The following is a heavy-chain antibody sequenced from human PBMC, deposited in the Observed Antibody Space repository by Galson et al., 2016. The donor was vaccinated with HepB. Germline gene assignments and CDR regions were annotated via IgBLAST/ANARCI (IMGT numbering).Heavy chain of an antibody. CDR3: AKRYFDWRGDEALYY. V-gene: IGHV3-23*01. D-gene: IGHD3-9*01. CDR1: GFTFSMYS. CDR2: MSGSGHT. J-gene: IGHJ4*02. Sequence: SLRLSCAASGFTFSMYSMNWVRQAPGKGLEWVSAMSGSGHTYYADSVQGRFTIYRDNSKNTLYLQMNSLRAEHTATYYCAKRYFDWRGDEALYYWGQGTLFTVSS.